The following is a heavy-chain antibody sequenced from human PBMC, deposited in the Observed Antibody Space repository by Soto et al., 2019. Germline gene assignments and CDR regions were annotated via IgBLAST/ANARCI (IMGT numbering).Heavy chain of an antibody. CDR2: IYYSGST. Sequence: SETLSLTCTGSGGSISNYYWRWIRQPPGKGLEWIGYIYYSGSTNYNPSLKSRVTISVDTSKNQFSLKLSSVTAADTAVYYCARAAPRGWFDPWGQGTLVTVS. V-gene: IGHV4-59*01. J-gene: IGHJ5*02. CDR1: GGSISNYY. CDR3: ARAAPRGWFDP.